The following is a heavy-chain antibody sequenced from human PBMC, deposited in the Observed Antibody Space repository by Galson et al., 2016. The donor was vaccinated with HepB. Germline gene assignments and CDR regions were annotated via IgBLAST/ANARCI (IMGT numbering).Heavy chain of an antibody. J-gene: IGHJ4*02. CDR1: GYTFFYYG. CDR3: ARVDCSGDACYSETH. CDR2: ISVDNGHT. D-gene: IGHD2-15*01. Sequence: SVKVSCKASGYTFFYYGISWVRQAPGQGLEWMGWISVDNGHTNHAQKFQGRVTMTADTSTGTAYMERRSLRSDDTAVYYCARVDCSGDACYSETHWGQGTLVTVSS. V-gene: IGHV1-18*01.